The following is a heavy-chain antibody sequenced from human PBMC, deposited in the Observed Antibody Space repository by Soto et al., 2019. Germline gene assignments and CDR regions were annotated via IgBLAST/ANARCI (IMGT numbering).Heavy chain of an antibody. V-gene: IGHV4-34*01. CDR2: INHSGST. CDR1: GGSFSGYY. Sequence: PSETLSLTCAVYGGSFSGYYWSWIRQPPGKGLEWIGEINHSGSTNYNPSLKSRVTISVDTSKNQFSLKLSSVTAADTAVYYCARGLAGDNALDPWGQGTLVTVSS. CDR3: ARGLAGDNALDP. J-gene: IGHJ5*02.